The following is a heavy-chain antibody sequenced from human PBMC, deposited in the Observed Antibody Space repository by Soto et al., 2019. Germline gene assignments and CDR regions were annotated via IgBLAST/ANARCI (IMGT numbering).Heavy chain of an antibody. V-gene: IGHV4-34*01. CDR2: INHSGST. CDR1: GGSFSGYY. J-gene: IGHJ5*02. D-gene: IGHD3-10*01. Sequence: QVQLQQWGAGLLKPSETLSLTCAVYGGSFSGYYWSWIRQPPGKGLEWIGEINHSGSTNYNPSLKSPVTISVDTSKNQFSLKLSSVTAADTALYYCARGWRGLSTSRIPFDPWGQGTLVTVSS. CDR3: ARGWRGLSTSRIPFDP.